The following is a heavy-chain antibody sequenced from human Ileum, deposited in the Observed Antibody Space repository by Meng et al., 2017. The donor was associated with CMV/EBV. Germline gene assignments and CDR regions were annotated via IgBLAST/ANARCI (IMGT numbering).Heavy chain of an antibody. D-gene: IGHD3-22*01. CDR1: CYSFRSNG. V-gene: IGHV1-18*01. CDR3: ARGEDGSEGFDY. CDR2: VSGDNINT. J-gene: IGHJ4*02. Sequence: CKASCYSFRSNGITWVRQAPGQGREWMGWVSGDNINTNYAQKFQGRVTFTTDTSTSTAYMELRSLKSDDTAVYYCARGEDGSEGFDYWGQGTLVTVSS.